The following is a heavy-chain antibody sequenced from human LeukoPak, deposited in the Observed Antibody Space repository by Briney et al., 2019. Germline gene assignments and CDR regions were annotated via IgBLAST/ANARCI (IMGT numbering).Heavy chain of an antibody. J-gene: IGHJ4*02. CDR3: ARNGNLWFGEVLWEYYFDY. CDR2: ISASNGNT. CDR1: GYTFTSYG. Sequence: ASLKVSCKASGYTFTSYGITSGRQAPGQRLKWRGWISASNGNTNYAQKLQGRVTMTTDTSTSTAYMELTSLRSDDTAVYYCARNGNLWFGEVLWEYYFDYWGQGTLVTVSS. V-gene: IGHV1-18*01. D-gene: IGHD3-10*01.